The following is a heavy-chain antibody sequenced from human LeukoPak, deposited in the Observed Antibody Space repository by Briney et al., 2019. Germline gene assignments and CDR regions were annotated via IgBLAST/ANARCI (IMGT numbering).Heavy chain of an antibody. CDR3: ARDCSSTSCYGDY. V-gene: IGHV1-2*02. J-gene: IGHJ4*02. D-gene: IGHD2-2*01. Sequence: ASVKVSCKASGYTFTGYYMHWVRQAPGQGLEWVGWINPNSGGTNYAQKFQGRVTMTRDTSISTAYMELSRLRSDDTAVYYCARDCSSTSCYGDYWGQGTLVTVSS. CDR2: INPNSGGT. CDR1: GYTFTGYY.